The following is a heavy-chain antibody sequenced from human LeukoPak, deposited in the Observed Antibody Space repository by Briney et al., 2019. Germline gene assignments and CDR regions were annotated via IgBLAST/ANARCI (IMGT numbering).Heavy chain of an antibody. D-gene: IGHD3-10*01. CDR1: GFTFSNAW. CDR3: TTDYYGSGSYPDAFDI. CDR2: IKSKTDGGTT. J-gene: IGHJ3*02. V-gene: IGHV3-15*01. Sequence: VGSLRLSCAASGFTFSNAWMSWVRQAPGKGLEWVGRIKSKTDGGTTDYAAPVKGRFTISRDDSKNTLYLQMNSLKTEDTAVYYCTTDYYGSGSYPDAFDIWGRGTMVTVSS.